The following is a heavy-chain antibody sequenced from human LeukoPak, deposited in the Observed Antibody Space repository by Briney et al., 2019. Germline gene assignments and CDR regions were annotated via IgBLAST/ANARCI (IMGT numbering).Heavy chain of an antibody. D-gene: IGHD3-3*01. CDR2: MNPNSGNT. V-gene: IGHV1-8*01. Sequence: ASVKVSCKASGYTFTSYDINWVRQATGQGLEWMGWMNPNSGNTGYAQKFQGRVTMTRNTSISTAYMELSSLRPEDTAVYYCARGRAVFGVVIIGSLWDYWGQGTLVTVSS. CDR1: GYTFTSYD. J-gene: IGHJ4*02. CDR3: ARGRAVFGVVIIGSLWDY.